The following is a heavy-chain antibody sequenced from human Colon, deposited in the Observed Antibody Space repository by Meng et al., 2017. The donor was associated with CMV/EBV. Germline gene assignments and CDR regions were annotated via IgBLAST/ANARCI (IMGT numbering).Heavy chain of an antibody. CDR1: RYSFSDYY. Sequence: ASVKVSCKPSRYSFSDYYIHWVRQAPGQGLEWMGWINPKSGGTKYAQKFQGRVTLTTDTSIGTAYMELSRLTSDDTAVYYCARALWSGYYPDYWGQGTLVTVSS. CDR3: ARALWSGYYPDY. V-gene: IGHV1-2*02. D-gene: IGHD3-3*01. J-gene: IGHJ4*02. CDR2: INPKSGGT.